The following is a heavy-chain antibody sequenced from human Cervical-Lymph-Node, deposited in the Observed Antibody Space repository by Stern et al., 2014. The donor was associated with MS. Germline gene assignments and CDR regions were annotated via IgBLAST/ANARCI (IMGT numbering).Heavy chain of an antibody. CDR1: GFSLSSSGMC. D-gene: IGHD3-22*01. V-gene: IGHV2-70*01. CDR2: FGWDDDK. J-gene: IGHJ4*02. CDR3: TRLNYYDSSAYGTFDY. Sequence: QVTLRESGPAMVKPTQTLTLTCTLSGFSLSSSGMCVSWIRQAPGKALEXLALFGWDDDKFYSTSLKTRLSISTDTSKNQVVLTMTDMDPVDTATYYCTRLNYYDSSAYGTFDYWGQGTLVTVSS.